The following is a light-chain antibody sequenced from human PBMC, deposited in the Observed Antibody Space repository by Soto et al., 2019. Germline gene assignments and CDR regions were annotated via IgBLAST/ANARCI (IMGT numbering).Light chain of an antibody. Sequence: EIQMTQSPSSLSESVGDRVTITCRASQSISSYLNWYQQKPGKAPKLLIYAASSLQSGVPSRFSGSGSGTDFTLTISSLQPEDFATYYCQQSYSTPPLYTFGQGTKLEIK. CDR3: QQSYSTPPLYT. CDR2: AAS. CDR1: QSISSY. V-gene: IGKV1-39*01. J-gene: IGKJ2*01.